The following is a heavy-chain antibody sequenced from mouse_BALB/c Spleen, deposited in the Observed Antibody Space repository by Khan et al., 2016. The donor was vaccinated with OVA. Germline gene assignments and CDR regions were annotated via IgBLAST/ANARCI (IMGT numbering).Heavy chain of an antibody. CDR3: GRGHFYGSTYDYWYFDV. CDR2: INSGGST. CDR1: GFTFSSYA. J-gene: IGHJ1*01. Sequence: EVELVESGGGLVKPGGSLKLSCAASGFTFSSYAMSWVRQTPEKRLEWVASINSGGSTYYLDSMKGRFTISRDNARNILYLQMSSLRSEDTAMYYCGRGHFYGSTYDYWYFDVWGAGTTVTVSS. V-gene: IGHV5-6-5*01. D-gene: IGHD1-1*01.